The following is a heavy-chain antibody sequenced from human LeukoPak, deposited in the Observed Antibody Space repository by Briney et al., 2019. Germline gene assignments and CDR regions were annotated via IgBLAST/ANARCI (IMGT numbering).Heavy chain of an antibody. CDR3: AGHRRDGYNRVFDY. J-gene: IGHJ4*02. V-gene: IGHV3-21*01. CDR2: ISSSSSYI. CDR1: GFTFSSYS. Sequence: GGSLRLSCAASGFTFSSYSMNWVRQAPGKGLEWVSSISSSSSYIYYADSVKGRFTISRDNAKNSLYLQMNSLRAEDTAVYYCAGHRRDGYNRVFDYWGQGTLVTVSS. D-gene: IGHD5-24*01.